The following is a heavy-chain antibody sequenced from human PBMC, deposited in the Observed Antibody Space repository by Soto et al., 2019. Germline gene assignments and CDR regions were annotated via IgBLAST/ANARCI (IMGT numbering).Heavy chain of an antibody. V-gene: IGHV3-30*19. D-gene: IGHD5-12*01. CDR2: ISKNGDDQ. CDR1: GFTFSNLG. Sequence: QVQLVESGGGVVQPGGSLRLSCATAGFTFSNLGIHWVRQAPGQALEWGGLISKNGDDQYYGDTVKGRFINSREHSKQPLYLQLNSLTPDDMAVFYCAKVGYNAAFEVWGQGTLVIVSS. J-gene: IGHJ3*01. CDR3: AKVGYNAAFEV.